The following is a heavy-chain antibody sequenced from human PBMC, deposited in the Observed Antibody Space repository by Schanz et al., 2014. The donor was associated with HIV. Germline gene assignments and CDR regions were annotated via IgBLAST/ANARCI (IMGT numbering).Heavy chain of an antibody. CDR2: SYQSGAT. CDR1: GGSFSGHY. Sequence: QVQLQQWGAGLLKPSETLTLTCVVYGGSFSGHYWSWIRQSPGKGLEWIVESYQSGATDYSPSFKSRVPMPLATSKNQPSLNLSFVTAADTAVYYSGRGTDDFPPDSWGQGTQVIVSS. CDR3: GRGTDDFPPDS. D-gene: IGHD3-3*01. V-gene: IGHV4-34*01. J-gene: IGHJ4*02.